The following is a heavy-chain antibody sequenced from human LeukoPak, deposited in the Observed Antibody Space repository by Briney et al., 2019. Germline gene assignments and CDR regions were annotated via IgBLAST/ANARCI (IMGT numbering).Heavy chain of an antibody. D-gene: IGHD6-19*01. Sequence: PSETLSLTCTVSGGSISSNTYYWGWIRQPPGKGLEWIGSIYYSGSTYYNPSLKSRVTISVDTSKNQFSLKLNSVTAADTAVYFFGRPTAGAGGGGGAFDIWGQGTMVTVSS. J-gene: IGHJ3*02. CDR3: GRPTAGAGGGGGAFDI. CDR2: IYYSGST. CDR1: GGSISSNTYY. V-gene: IGHV4-39*01.